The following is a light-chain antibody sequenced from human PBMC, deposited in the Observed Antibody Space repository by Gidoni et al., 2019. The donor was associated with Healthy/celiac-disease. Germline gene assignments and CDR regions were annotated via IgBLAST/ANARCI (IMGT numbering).Light chain of an antibody. Sequence: EIVLTQSPSTLSFSPGERATLSCRASQSVSSYLAWYHQKPGQAPRLLIYAASNRTTGIPARCSGSGSATDFTLTISSLQPEDFAVYYCQQRSNWPPTFGGGTKVEIK. CDR2: AAS. CDR3: QQRSNWPPT. V-gene: IGKV3-11*01. CDR1: QSVSSY. J-gene: IGKJ4*01.